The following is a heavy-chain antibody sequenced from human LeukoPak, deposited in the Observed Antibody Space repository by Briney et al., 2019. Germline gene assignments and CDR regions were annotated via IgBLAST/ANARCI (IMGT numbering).Heavy chain of an antibody. CDR3: ARDGITMVRGGGAFDI. CDR2: INPSGGST. Sequence: ASVKVSCKASGCTFTSYYMHWVRQAPGQGLEWMGIINPSGGSTSYAQKFQGRVTMTRDMSTSTVYMELSSLRSEDTAVYYCARDGITMVRGGGAFDIWGQGTMVTVSS. V-gene: IGHV1-46*01. J-gene: IGHJ3*02. CDR1: GCTFTSYY. D-gene: IGHD3-10*01.